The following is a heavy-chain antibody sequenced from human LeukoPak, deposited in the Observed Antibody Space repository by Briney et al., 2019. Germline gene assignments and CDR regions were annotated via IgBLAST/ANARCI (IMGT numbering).Heavy chain of an antibody. D-gene: IGHD5-24*01. CDR3: AGGRDGYSPCDY. CDR1: GGSISSHY. Sequence: SETLSLTCIVSGGSISSHYWSWIRQPPGKGLEWIGYIYYSGSTNYNPSLKSRVTISVDTSKNQFSLKLSSVTAADTAVYYCAGGRDGYSPCDYWGQGTLVTVSS. CDR2: IYYSGST. J-gene: IGHJ4*02. V-gene: IGHV4-59*11.